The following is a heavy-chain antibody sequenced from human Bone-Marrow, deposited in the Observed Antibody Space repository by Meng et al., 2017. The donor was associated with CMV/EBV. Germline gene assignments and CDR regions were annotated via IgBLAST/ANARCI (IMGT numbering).Heavy chain of an antibody. V-gene: IGHV3-15*01. CDR3: SSNRGKVVTAAIFPYYGMDV. J-gene: IGHJ6*02. D-gene: IGHD2-2*02. Sequence: GGSLRLACVASGLIFSNVWMSWVRQAPGKGMEWVGRIKSKTDGGTTDYAAPVKGRFSISRDDSKNTLYLQMKSLKTEDTAVYYCSSNRGKVVTAAIFPYYGMDVWGQGTTVTVSS. CDR2: IKSKTDGGTT. CDR1: GLIFSNVW.